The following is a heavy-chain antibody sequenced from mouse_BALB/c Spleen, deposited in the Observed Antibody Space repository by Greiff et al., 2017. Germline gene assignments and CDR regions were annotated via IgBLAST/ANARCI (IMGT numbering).Heavy chain of an antibody. D-gene: IGHD2-1*01. V-gene: IGHV5-6*01. Sequence: EVQVVESGGDLVKPGGSLKLSCAASGFTFSSYGMSWVRQTPDKRLEWVATISSGGSYTYYPDSVKGRFTISRDNAKNTLYLQMSSLKSEDTAMYYCARDGNYDYFDDWGQGTTLTVSS. CDR1: GFTFSSYG. CDR2: ISSGGSYT. CDR3: ARDGNYDYFDD. J-gene: IGHJ2*01.